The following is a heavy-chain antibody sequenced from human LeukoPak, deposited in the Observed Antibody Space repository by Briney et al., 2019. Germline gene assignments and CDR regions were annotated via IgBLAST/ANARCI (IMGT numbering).Heavy chain of an antibody. D-gene: IGHD6-13*01. CDR3: ARDQQQLSIDY. V-gene: IGHV3-30*04. CDR1: GFTFSSYA. CDR2: ISYDGSNK. J-gene: IGHJ4*02. Sequence: GGSLRLSCAASGFTFSSYAMHWVRQAPGKGLEWVAVISYDGSNKYYADSVKGRFTISRDNSKNTLYLQVNSLRAEDTAVYYCARDQQQLSIDYWGQGTLVAVSS.